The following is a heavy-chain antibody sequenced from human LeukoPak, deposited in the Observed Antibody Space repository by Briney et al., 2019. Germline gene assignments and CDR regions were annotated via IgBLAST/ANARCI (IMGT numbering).Heavy chain of an antibody. CDR2: ISSSSSYI. CDR3: ARERSAMVTGFDY. D-gene: IGHD5-18*01. CDR1: GFTFSSYS. V-gene: IGHV3-21*01. J-gene: IGHJ4*02. Sequence: GGSLRLSCAASGFTFSSYSMNWVRQAPGKGLEWVSSISSSSSYIYYADSVKGRFTISRDNAKNSLYLQMNSLRAEDTAVYYCARERSAMVTGFDYWGQGTLVIVSS.